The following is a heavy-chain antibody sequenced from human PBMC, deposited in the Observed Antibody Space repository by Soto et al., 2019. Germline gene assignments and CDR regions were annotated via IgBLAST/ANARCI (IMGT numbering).Heavy chain of an antibody. V-gene: IGHV3-33*01. CDR2: TWYDGSNK. D-gene: IGHD6-19*01. CDR1: GFTFSSYG. CDR3: ARDSGTSGSKDAFDI. J-gene: IGHJ3*02. Sequence: GGSLRLSCSASGFTFSSYGMHWVRQAPGKGLEWVAVTWYDGSNKNYADSVKGRFTISRDNSKNTLYLQMNSLRAEDTALYYCARDSGTSGSKDAFDIWRHGIMLSVAS.